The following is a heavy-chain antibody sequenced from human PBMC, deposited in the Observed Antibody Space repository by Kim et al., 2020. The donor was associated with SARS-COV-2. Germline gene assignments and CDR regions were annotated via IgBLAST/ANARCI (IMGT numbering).Heavy chain of an antibody. CDR1: GFTFGDYA. V-gene: IGHV3-9*01. D-gene: IGHD3-22*01. CDR3: AKDLPYYYDSSGYFDY. Sequence: GGSLRLSCAASGFTFGDYAMHWVRQAPGKGLEWVSGISWNSGSIGYADSVKGRFTISRDNAKNSLYLQMNSLRAEDTALYYCAKDLPYYYDSSGYFDYWGQGTLVTVSS. J-gene: IGHJ4*02. CDR2: ISWNSGSI.